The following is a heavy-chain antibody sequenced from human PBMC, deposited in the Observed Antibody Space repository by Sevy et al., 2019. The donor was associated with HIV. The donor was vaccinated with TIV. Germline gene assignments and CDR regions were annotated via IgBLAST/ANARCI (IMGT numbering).Heavy chain of an antibody. Sequence: GGSLRLSCAASGSMFSTYGIHWVRQAPGKGLEWVAIIWYDGSQKYYADSVKGRFTISRDNSNNTVYLQMNSLRAEDTAVYYCVRDHGFGDYVRYCFDYWGQGTLVTVSS. CDR2: IWYDGSQK. V-gene: IGHV3-33*01. J-gene: IGHJ4*02. D-gene: IGHD3-10*01. CDR1: GSMFSTYG. CDR3: VRDHGFGDYVRYCFDY.